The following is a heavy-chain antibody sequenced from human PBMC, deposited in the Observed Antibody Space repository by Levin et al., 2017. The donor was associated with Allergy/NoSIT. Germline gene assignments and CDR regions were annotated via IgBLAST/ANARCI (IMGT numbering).Heavy chain of an antibody. CDR1: GFMFSAYS. V-gene: IGHV3-48*01. D-gene: IGHD5-18*01. Sequence: GGSLRLSCEASGFMFSAYSMNWVRQAPGKGLEWVSFIDSSSSSIHYADSVKGRFTISRDNAKNSLYLQMNSLRAEDTAVYYCARLSGYSYGSPDYWGQGTLVTVSS. CDR2: IDSSSSSI. CDR3: ARLSGYSYGSPDY. J-gene: IGHJ4*02.